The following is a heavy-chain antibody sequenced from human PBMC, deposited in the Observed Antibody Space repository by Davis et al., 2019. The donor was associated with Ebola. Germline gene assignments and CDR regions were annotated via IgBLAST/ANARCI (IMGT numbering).Heavy chain of an antibody. CDR2: IYPDDSDT. CDR3: ARLPPLWDYYYYGMDV. CDR1: GYSFASYW. J-gene: IGHJ6*02. V-gene: IGHV5-51*01. Sequence: KVSCKGSGYSFASYWIGWVRQMSGKGLEWMGIIYPDDSDTRYSPSFQGQVSISVDKSINTAYLQWSSLKASDTAMYYCARLPPLWDYYYYGMDVWGQGTTVTVAS. D-gene: IGHD3-10*01.